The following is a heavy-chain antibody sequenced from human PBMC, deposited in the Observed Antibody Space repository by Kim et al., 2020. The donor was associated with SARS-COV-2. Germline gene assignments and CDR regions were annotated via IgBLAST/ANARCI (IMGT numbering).Heavy chain of an antibody. V-gene: IGHV7-4-1*02. CDR1: GYTFTSYA. CDR3: ASTKDYDILTGYYIWTDAFDI. J-gene: IGHJ3*02. D-gene: IGHD3-9*01. Sequence: ASVKVSCKASGYTFTSYAMNWVRQAPGQGLEWMGWINTNTGNPTYAQGFTGRFVFSLDTSVSTAYLQISSLKAEDTAVYYCASTKDYDILTGYYIWTDAFDIWGQGTMVTVSS. CDR2: INTNTGNP.